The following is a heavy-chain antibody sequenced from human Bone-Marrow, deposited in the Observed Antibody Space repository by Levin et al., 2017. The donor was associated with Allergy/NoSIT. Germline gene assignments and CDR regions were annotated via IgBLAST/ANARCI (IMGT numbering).Heavy chain of an antibody. CDR2: ISYDGSNK. CDR1: GFTFSSYG. CDR3: AKVLRGQWPSDY. Sequence: GGSLRLSCAASGFTFSSYGMHWVRQAPGKGLEWVAVISYDGSNKYYADSVKGRFTISRDNSKNTLYLQMNSLRAEDTAVYYCAKVLRGQWPSDYWGQGTLVTVSS. V-gene: IGHV3-30*18. J-gene: IGHJ4*02. D-gene: IGHD6-19*01.